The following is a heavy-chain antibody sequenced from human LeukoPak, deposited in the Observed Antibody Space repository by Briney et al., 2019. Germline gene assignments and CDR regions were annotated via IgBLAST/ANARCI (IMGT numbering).Heavy chain of an antibody. CDR3: ARQRWGDSGRIDY. D-gene: IGHD2-21*02. CDR1: GGSISSSTYY. V-gene: IGHV4-39*01. J-gene: IGHJ4*02. CDR2: IYYSGAT. Sequence: SETLSLTCSVSGGSISSSTYYWGWIRQPPGKGLECIGSIYYSGATYYNPSLKSRVTISVDTSKNQFSLRLSSVTAADTAVYYCARQRWGDSGRIDYWGQGTLVSVSS.